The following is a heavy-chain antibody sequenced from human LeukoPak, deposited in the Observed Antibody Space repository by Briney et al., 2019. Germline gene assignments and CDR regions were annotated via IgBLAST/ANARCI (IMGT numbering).Heavy chain of an antibody. CDR3: VKRTVNYPFDF. J-gene: IGHJ4*02. V-gene: IGHV3-23*01. D-gene: IGHD1-7*01. CDR2: ISGSGGGT. CDR1: GFTLSSFA. Sequence: PGGSLRLSCAASGFTLSSFAMNWVRQAPGKGLEWVSAISGSGGGTFYADSVKGRFTISRDNSENTLYLQMNSLRAEDTAVYDCVKRTVNYPFDFWGQGTLLTVSS.